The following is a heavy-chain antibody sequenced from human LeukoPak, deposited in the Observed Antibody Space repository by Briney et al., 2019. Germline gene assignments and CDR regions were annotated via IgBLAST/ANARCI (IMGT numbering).Heavy chain of an antibody. CDR3: ARDEDIVVVPAAIHGRGYAFDI. D-gene: IGHD2-2*01. V-gene: IGHV1-69*04. J-gene: IGHJ3*02. CDR2: IIPILGIA. CDR1: GGTFSSHA. Sequence: GASVKVSCKASGGTFSSHAISWVRQAPGQGLEWMGRIIPILGIANYAQKFQGRVTITADKSTSTAYMELSSLRSEDTAVYYCARDEDIVVVPAAIHGRGYAFDIWGQGTMVTVSS.